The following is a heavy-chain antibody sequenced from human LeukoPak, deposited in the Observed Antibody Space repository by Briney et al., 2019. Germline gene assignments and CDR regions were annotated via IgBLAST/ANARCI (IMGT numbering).Heavy chain of an antibody. CDR3: ARGRLERRPTYYYYGMDV. CDR2: IFATGGT. V-gene: IGHV4-4*07. J-gene: IGHJ6*02. D-gene: IGHD1-1*01. Sequence: SETLSLTCTVSGDSISSYYWNWIRQPAGKGLEWIGRIFATGGTYYNPSLKSRVTMSVDTSKNQFSLKLSSVTAADTAVYYCARGRLERRPTYYYYGMDVWGQGTTVTVSS. CDR1: GDSISSYY.